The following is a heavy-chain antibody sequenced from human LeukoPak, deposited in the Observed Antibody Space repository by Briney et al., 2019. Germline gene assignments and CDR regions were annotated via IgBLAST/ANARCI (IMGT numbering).Heavy chain of an antibody. CDR1: GGSFSGYY. V-gene: IGHV4-34*01. Sequence: PSETLSLTCAVCGGSFSGYYWSWIRQPPGKGLEWIGEINHSGSTNYNPSLKSRVTISVDTSKNQFSLKLSSVTAADTAVYYCARGPLWFGELPIDYWGQGTLVTVSS. J-gene: IGHJ4*02. CDR2: INHSGST. CDR3: ARGPLWFGELPIDY. D-gene: IGHD3-10*01.